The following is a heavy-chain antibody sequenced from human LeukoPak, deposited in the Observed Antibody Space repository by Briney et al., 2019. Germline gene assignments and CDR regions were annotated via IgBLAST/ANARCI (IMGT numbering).Heavy chain of an antibody. CDR2: ISYDGSNK. V-gene: IGHV3-30*18. J-gene: IGHJ4*02. Sequence: PGRSLRLSCAASGFTFSSYGMHWVRQAPGKGLEWVAVISYDGSNKYYADSVKGRFTISRDNSKNTLYLQMNSLRAEDTAVYYCAKDGSGYYYVLIDYWGQGTLVTVSS. CDR1: GFTFSSYG. D-gene: IGHD3-10*01. CDR3: AKDGSGYYYVLIDY.